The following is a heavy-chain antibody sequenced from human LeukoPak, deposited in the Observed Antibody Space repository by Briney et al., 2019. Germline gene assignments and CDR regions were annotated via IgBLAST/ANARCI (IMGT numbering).Heavy chain of an antibody. J-gene: IGHJ6*02. D-gene: IGHD6-19*01. V-gene: IGHV3-74*01. Sequence: GGSLRLSCAASGNYWMHWVRQAPGKGLVWVSHINSDGSWTSYADSVKGRFTISKDNAKNTVYLQMNSLRAEDTAVYYCARAASPGYSSGWFPLYYYYGMDVWGQGTTVTVSS. CDR3: ARAASPGYSSGWFPLYYYYGMDV. CDR2: INSDGSWT. CDR1: GNYW.